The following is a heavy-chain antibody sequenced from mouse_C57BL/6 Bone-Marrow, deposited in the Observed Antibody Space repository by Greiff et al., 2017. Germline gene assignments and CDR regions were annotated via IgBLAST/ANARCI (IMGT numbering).Heavy chain of an antibody. J-gene: IGHJ4*01. CDR3: ARRRYYGSLYYYAMDY. CDR2: ISSGGSYT. V-gene: IGHV5-6*01. D-gene: IGHD1-1*01. CDR1: GFTFSSYG. Sequence: DVQLVESGGDLVKPGGSLKLSCAASGFTFSSYGMSWVRQTPDKRLEWVATISSGGSYTYYPDSVKGRFTISRDNAKNTLYLQMSSLKSEDTAMYYCARRRYYGSLYYYAMDYWGQGTSVTVSS.